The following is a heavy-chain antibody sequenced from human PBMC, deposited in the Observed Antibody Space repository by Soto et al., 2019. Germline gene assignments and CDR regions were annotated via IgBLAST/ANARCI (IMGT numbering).Heavy chain of an antibody. V-gene: IGHV3-33*01. J-gene: IGHJ4*02. Sequence: TGGSLRLSCAASGFTFSSYGMHWVRQAPGKGLEWVAVIWYDGSNKYYADSVKGRFTISRDNSKNTLYLQMNSLRAEDTAVYYCARDIYYGSGSLDYWGQGTLVTVSS. D-gene: IGHD3-10*01. CDR1: GFTFSSYG. CDR2: IWYDGSNK. CDR3: ARDIYYGSGSLDY.